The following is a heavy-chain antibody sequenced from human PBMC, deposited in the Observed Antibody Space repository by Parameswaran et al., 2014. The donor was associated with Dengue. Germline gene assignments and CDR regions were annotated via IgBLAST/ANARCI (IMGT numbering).Heavy chain of an antibody. CDR3: ARESVGATHY. V-gene: IGHV1-18*01. Sequence: VRQAPGQGLEWMGWISAYNGNTNYAQKLQGRVTMTTDTSTSTAYMELRSLRSDDTAVYYCARESVGATHYWGQGTLVTVSS. J-gene: IGHJ4*02. CDR2: ISAYNGNT. D-gene: IGHD1-26*01.